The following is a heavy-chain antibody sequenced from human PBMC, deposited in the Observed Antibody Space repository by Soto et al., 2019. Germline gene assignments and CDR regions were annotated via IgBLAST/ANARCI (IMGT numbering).Heavy chain of an antibody. J-gene: IGHJ4*02. CDR3: AIRPLGGPQQLAGDF. CDR2: ISFDGRHT. D-gene: IGHD6-13*01. CDR1: GFTFSGYA. Sequence: QVQLVESGGGVVQPGKSLRLSCVASGFTFSGYAIHWVRQAPGKGLDWVAGISFDGRHTFYGDSVKGRFTISRDNSKNTLYLQMTSLRTEDTGLYYCAIRPLGGPQQLAGDFWGRGTLVAVSS. V-gene: IGHV3-30*04.